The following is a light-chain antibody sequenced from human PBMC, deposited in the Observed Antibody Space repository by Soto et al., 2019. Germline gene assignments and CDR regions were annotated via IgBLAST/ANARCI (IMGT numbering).Light chain of an antibody. CDR1: NANIGNNK. J-gene: IGLJ1*01. V-gene: IGLV1-44*01. CDR3: ATWDDSLHGYV. CDR2: SSN. Sequence: QSVLTQPPSASTTPGQKVTISCSGSNANIGNNKVNWYQQLPGTAPKLLIYSSNQRPSGVPDRFSDSKAGTSASLAISGLQSEDEANYYCATWDDSLHGYVFGAGTKVTVL.